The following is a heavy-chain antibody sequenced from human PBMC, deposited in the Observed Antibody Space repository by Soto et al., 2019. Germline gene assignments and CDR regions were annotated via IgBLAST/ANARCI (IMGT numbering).Heavy chain of an antibody. CDR2: INPGGGRT. CDR3: ARGPSCGGHCYLFDY. Sequence: ASVKVSCKASGYTFTSYYIHWVRQAPGQGLEWVAMINPGGGRTKNAQMFQGRVTLTRDTFAGTVDMELSSLTSDDTAVYYCARGPSCGGHCYLFDYWGQGSLVTVSS. J-gene: IGHJ4*02. D-gene: IGHD2-21*02. CDR1: GYTFTSYY. V-gene: IGHV1-46*01.